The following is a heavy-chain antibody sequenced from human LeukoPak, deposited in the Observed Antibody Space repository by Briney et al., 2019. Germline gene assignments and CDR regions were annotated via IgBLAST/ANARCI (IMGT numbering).Heavy chain of an antibody. D-gene: IGHD3-9*01. V-gene: IGHV3-21*01. CDR1: GFTFSSYA. CDR2: ISSSSGYI. Sequence: PGGSLRLSCAASGFTFSSYAMHWVRQAPGKGLEWVSSISSSSGYIYYADAVKGRFTIFRDNAKNSLYLQMNSLRAEDTAVYYCARDGGLRYSDYWGQGTLVTVSS. J-gene: IGHJ4*02. CDR3: ARDGGLRYSDY.